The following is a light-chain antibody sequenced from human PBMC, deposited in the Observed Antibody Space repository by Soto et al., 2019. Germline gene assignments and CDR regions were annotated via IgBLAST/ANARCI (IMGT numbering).Light chain of an antibody. CDR2: GSY. CDR1: QSVSSSY. CDR3: QQYSSSYDTSLYT. J-gene: IGKJ2*01. V-gene: IGKV3-20*01. Sequence: EIVLTQSPGTLSLSPVETATLSCMASQSVSSSYLAWYQQKPGQAPRLLVYGSYHRATGIADRFSGSGSGTDFTLTISRLEPEDFAVYYCQQYSSSYDTSLYTFGQGTKVDI.